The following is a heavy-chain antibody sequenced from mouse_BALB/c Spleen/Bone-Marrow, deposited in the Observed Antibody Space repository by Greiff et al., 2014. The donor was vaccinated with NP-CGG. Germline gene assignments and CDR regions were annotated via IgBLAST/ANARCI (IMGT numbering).Heavy chain of an antibody. D-gene: IGHD1-1*01. V-gene: IGHV2-9*02. CDR1: GFSLTSYG. J-gene: IGHJ4*01. CDR2: IWAGGST. Sequence: VQRVESGPGLVAPSQSLSITCTASGFSLTSYGVHWVRQPPGKGLEWLGVIWAGGSTNYNSALMSRLSISKDNSKSQVFLKMNSLQTDDTAMYYCARDYGSSYYAMDYWGQGTSVTVSS. CDR3: ARDYGSSYYAMDY.